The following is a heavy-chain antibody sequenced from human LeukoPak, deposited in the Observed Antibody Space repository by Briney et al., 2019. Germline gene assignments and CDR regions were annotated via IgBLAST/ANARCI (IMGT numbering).Heavy chain of an antibody. CDR1: GFTFGDYA. CDR2: IRSKAYGGTT. D-gene: IGHD4-17*01. J-gene: IGHJ4*02. CDR3: TTEPYGDSFDY. Sequence: GGSLRLSCTASGFTFGDYAMSWFRQAPGKGLEWVGFIRSKAYGGTTEYAASVKGRFTISRDDSKSIAYLQMNSLKTEDTAVYYCTTEPYGDSFDYWGQGTLVTVSS. V-gene: IGHV3-49*03.